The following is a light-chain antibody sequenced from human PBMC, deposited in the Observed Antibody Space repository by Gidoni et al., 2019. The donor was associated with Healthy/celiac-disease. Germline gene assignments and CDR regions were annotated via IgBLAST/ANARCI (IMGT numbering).Light chain of an antibody. CDR3: CSYAGSYGGV. CDR1: SRDVGGYNY. Sequence: QSALTQPPSVSGPPGPSVTIACTGTSRDVGGYNYVSWYQQHPGKAPKLMIYDVSKRPSGVPDRFSGSKSGNTASLTISGLQAEDEADYYCCSYAGSYGGVFGGGTKLTVL. J-gene: IGLJ3*02. CDR2: DVS. V-gene: IGLV2-11*01.